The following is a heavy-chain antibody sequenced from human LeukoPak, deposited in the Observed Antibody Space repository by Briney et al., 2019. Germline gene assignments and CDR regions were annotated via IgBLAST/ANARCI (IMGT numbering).Heavy chain of an antibody. J-gene: IGHJ5*02. D-gene: IGHD3-10*01. CDR1: GYTFTSYD. CDR2: MNPNSGNT. CDR3: ARMYYYDSGGSHWFDP. V-gene: IGHV1-8*03. Sequence: ASVKVSCKDSGYTFTSYDINWVRQATGQGLEGMGWMNPNSGNTGYAQKFQGRVTITRNTSISTAYMELSSLRSEDTAVYYCARMYYYDSGGSHWFDPWGQGTRVTVSS.